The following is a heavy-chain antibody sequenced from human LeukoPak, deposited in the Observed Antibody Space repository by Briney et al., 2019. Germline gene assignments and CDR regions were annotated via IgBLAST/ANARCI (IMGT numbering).Heavy chain of an antibody. CDR3: ARANLEWLSLGGFDY. CDR2: INPSGGST. D-gene: IGHD3-3*01. V-gene: IGHV1-46*01. J-gene: IGHJ4*02. CDR1: GYTFTSYY. Sequence: ASVNVSCKASGYTFTSYYMHWVRQAPGQGLEWMGIINPSGGSTSYAQKFQGRVTMTRDMSTSTVYMELSSLRSEDTAVYYCARANLEWLSLGGFDYWGQGPLVTVSS.